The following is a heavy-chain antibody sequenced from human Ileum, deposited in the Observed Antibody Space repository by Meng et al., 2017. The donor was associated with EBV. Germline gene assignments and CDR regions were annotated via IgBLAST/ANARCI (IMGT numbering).Heavy chain of an antibody. V-gene: IGHV4-34*01. J-gene: IGHJ4*02. CDR1: GGSFSGYY. D-gene: IGHD3-22*01. CDR2: INHSGST. CDR3: ASKSYYDSSGYYFGY. Sequence: QVQRQQWGAGLLKPSEILALTWAFCGGSFSGYYWSWIRQPPGKGLEWIGEINHSGSTNYNPSLKSRVTISVDTSKNQFSLKLSSVTAADTAVYYCASKSYYDSSGYYFGYWGQGTLVTVSS.